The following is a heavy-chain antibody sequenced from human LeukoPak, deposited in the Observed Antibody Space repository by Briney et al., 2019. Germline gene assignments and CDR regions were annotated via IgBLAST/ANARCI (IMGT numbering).Heavy chain of an antibody. J-gene: IGHJ4*02. CDR2: ISYDGSNK. D-gene: IGHD3-10*01. CDR1: GFTFSSYA. Sequence: QPGGSLRLSCAASGFTFSSYAMRWVRQAPGKGLEWVAVISYDGSNKYYADSVKGRFTISRDNSKNTLYLQMNSLRAEDTAVYYCARDFSRTVRGVIGYWGQGTLVTVSS. V-gene: IGHV3-30-3*01. CDR3: ARDFSRTVRGVIGY.